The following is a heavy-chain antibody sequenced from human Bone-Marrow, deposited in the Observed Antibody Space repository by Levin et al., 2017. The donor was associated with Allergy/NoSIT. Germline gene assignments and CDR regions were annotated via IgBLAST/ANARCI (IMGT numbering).Heavy chain of an antibody. J-gene: IGHJ4*02. Sequence: AGGSLRLSCAASGFTFSSYAMHWVRQAPGKGLEWVAVISYDGSNKYYADSVKGRFTISRDNSKNTLYLQMNSLRAEDTAVYYCARDLWVVVPAAIVPPDYFDYWGQGTLVTVSS. CDR1: GFTFSSYA. V-gene: IGHV3-30-3*01. CDR2: ISYDGSNK. D-gene: IGHD2-2*01. CDR3: ARDLWVVVPAAIVPPDYFDY.